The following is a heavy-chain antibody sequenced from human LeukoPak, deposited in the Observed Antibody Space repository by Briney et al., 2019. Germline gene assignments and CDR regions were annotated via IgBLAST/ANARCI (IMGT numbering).Heavy chain of an antibody. D-gene: IGHD2-2*01. CDR3: ARDRGYCSSTSCYGPDWYFDL. J-gene: IGHJ2*01. V-gene: IGHV1-69*06. CDR1: GGTFSSYA. Sequence: SVKVSCKASGGTFSSYAISWVRQAPGQGLEWMGGIIPIFGTANYAQKFQGRVTITADKSTSTAYMELSSLRSEDTAVCYCARDRGYCSSTSCYGPDWYFDLWGRGTLVTVSS. CDR2: IIPIFGTA.